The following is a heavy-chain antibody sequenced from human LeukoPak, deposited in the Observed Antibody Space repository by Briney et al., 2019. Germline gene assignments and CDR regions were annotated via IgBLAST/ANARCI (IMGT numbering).Heavy chain of an antibody. D-gene: IGHD2-2*01. V-gene: IGHV1-8*01. CDR2: MNPNSGNT. J-gene: IGHJ6*02. CDR3: ARGAIDCYYYGMDV. CDR1: GYTFTSYD. Sequence: ASVKVSCKASGYTFTSYDINWVRQATGQGLEWMGWMNPNSGNTGYAQKFQGRVTMTRNTSISTAYMELSSLRSEDTAVYYCARGAIDCYYYGMDVWGQGTTVTVSS.